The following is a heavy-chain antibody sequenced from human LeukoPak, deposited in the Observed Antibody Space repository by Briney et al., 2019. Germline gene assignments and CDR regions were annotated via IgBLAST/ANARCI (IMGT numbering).Heavy chain of an antibody. CDR1: GGSISSSSYY. CDR2: IYYSGST. V-gene: IGHV4-39*07. J-gene: IGHJ4*02. CDR3: ARDRGSSGWFDY. D-gene: IGHD3-10*01. Sequence: SETLSLTCTVSGGSISSSSYYWGWIRQPPGKGLEWIGSIYYSGSTYYNPSLKSRVTISVDTSKNQFSLKLSSVTAADTAVYYCARDRGSSGWFDYWGQGTLVTVSS.